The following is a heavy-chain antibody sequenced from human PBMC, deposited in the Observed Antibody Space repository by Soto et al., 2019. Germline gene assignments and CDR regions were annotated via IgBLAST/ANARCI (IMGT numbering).Heavy chain of an antibody. J-gene: IGHJ3*02. CDR1: GFTFSSYA. D-gene: IGHD3-22*01. CDR2: ISGSVGST. Sequence: WGSLRLSCAASGFTFSSYAMSWVRQAPGKGLEWVSAISGSVGSTYYADSVKGRFTISRDNSKNTLYLQMNSLRAEDTAVYYCAKDIKNDSSGYYPHDAFDIWGQGTMVTVSS. V-gene: IGHV3-23*01. CDR3: AKDIKNDSSGYYPHDAFDI.